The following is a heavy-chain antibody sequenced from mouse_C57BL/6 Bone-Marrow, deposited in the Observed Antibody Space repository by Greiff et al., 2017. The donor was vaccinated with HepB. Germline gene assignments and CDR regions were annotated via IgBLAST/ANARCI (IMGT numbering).Heavy chain of an antibody. D-gene: IGHD1-1*01. CDR3: TTSYVSSLYYFDY. J-gene: IGHJ2*01. Sequence: VQLQQSGAELVRPGASVKLSCTASGFNIKDDYMHWVKQRPEQGLEWIGWIDPENGDTEYASKFQGKATITADTSSNTAYLQLSSLTSEDTSVYYCTTSYVSSLYYFDYWGQGTTLTVSS. CDR2: IDPENGDT. V-gene: IGHV14-4*01. CDR1: GFNIKDDY.